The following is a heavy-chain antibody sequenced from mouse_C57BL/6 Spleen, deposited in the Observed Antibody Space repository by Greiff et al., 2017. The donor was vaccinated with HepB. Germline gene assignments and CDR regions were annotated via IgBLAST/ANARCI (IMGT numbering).Heavy chain of an antibody. Sequence: VQLQQSGTVLARPGASVKMSCKTSGYTFTSYWMHWVKQRPGQGLEWIGAIYPGNSDTSYNQKFKGKVKLTAVTSASTAYMELSSLTNEDSAVYYCTLITTVVPYYFDYWGQGTTLTVSS. CDR2: IYPGNSDT. V-gene: IGHV1-5*01. D-gene: IGHD1-1*01. CDR3: TLITTVVPYYFDY. CDR1: GYTFTSYW. J-gene: IGHJ2*01.